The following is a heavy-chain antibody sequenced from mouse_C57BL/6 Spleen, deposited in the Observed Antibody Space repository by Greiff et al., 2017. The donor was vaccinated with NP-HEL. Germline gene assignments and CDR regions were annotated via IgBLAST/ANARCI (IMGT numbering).Heavy chain of an antibody. V-gene: IGHV1-55*01. CDR3: ARRGYDHRKEFDY. CDR1: GYTFTSYW. D-gene: IGHD2-3*01. Sequence: VQLQQPGAELVKPGASVKMSCKASGYTFTSYWITWVKQRPGQGLEWIGDIYPGSGSTNYNEKFKSKATLTVDTSSSTAYMQLSSLTSEDAAVYYCARRGYDHRKEFDYWGKGTTLTVSS. J-gene: IGHJ2*01. CDR2: IYPGSGST.